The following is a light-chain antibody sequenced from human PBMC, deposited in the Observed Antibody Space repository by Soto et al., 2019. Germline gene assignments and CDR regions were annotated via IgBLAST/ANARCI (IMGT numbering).Light chain of an antibody. CDR1: QGISTY. CDR2: GAS. V-gene: IGKV1-9*01. Sequence: DIQLTQSPSFLSSSVGDRVTIPCRARQGISTYLAWYLQRPGKAPQLLIYGASTLPRGDPSRFSGSGSGTEFTLTISSLQPEDFGTYYCQQRNSDWYAFGQGTKLEIK. CDR3: QQRNSDWYA. J-gene: IGKJ2*01.